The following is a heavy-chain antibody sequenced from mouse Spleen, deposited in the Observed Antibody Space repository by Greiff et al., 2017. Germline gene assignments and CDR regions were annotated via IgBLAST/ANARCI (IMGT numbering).Heavy chain of an antibody. CDR1: GFNIKDTY. D-gene: IGHD1-1*01. V-gene: IGHV14-3*02. J-gene: IGHJ1*01. Sequence: VQLKESGAELVKPGASVKLSCTASGFNIKDTYMHWVKQRPEQGLEWIGRIDPANGNTKYDPKFQGKATITADTSSNTAYLQLSSLTSEDTAVYYCASPDYGSSYEYFDVWGAGTTVTVSS. CDR2: IDPANGNT. CDR3: ASPDYGSSYEYFDV.